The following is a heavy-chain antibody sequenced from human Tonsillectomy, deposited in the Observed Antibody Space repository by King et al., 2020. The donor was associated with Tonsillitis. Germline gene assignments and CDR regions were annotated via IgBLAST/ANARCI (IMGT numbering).Heavy chain of an antibody. Sequence: VQLQQWGAGLLKPSETLSLTCAVYGGSFSGYYWSCIRQPPGKGLEWIGEINHSGSTNSNPSLKSRVTISVDTSNNQFSLKLSSVTAADTALYYWSRLGYYDSSGYYYVGWFDPWGQGTLVTVSS. V-gene: IGHV4-34*01. D-gene: IGHD3-22*01. CDR1: GGSFSGYY. J-gene: IGHJ5*02. CDR2: INHSGST. CDR3: SRLGYYDSSGYYYVGWFDP.